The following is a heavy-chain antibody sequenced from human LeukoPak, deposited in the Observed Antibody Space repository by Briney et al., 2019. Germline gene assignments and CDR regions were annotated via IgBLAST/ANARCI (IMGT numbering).Heavy chain of an antibody. CDR3: ARRGYHDYSGFDY. CDR2: ISRSSYI. V-gene: IGHV3-21*01. Sequence: GGSLRLSCAASGFTFSSYSMNRVRQAPGKGLEWVSSISRSSYIYYADSVQGRFTISRDNSKNSLYLQMKSLRAEDTALYYCARRGYHDYSGFDYWGQGTLVTVSS. D-gene: IGHD1-26*01. CDR1: GFTFSSYS. J-gene: IGHJ4*02.